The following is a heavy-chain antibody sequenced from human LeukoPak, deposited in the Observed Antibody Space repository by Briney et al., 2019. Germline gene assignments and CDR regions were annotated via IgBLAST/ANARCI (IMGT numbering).Heavy chain of an antibody. CDR1: GFTFSGYA. CDR3: GSSHRNSWYGIDN. D-gene: IGHD6-13*01. V-gene: IGHV3-33*01. Sequence: GRSLRLSCAASGFTFSGYAMHWVRQAPGKGLEWVAVIWHDGSKKYHSDSVKGRFTISRDNSKNTLYLQMNSLRAEDTAVYSCGSSHRNSWYGIDNWGQETLVTVSS. CDR2: IWHDGSKK. J-gene: IGHJ4*02.